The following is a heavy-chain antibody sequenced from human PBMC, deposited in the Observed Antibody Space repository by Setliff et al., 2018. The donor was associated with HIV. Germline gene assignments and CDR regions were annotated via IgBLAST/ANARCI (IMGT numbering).Heavy chain of an antibody. D-gene: IGHD6-6*01. V-gene: IGHV1-69-2*01. Sequence: GASVKVSCKASGYTFTDYYMHWVKQAPGKGPEWMGRVDPEDGETIYAEKFQGRVTITADTSTDTAYMDLSGLRSDDTAMYYCARLPRRWLVSSPHYWGQGTLVTVSS. CDR2: VDPEDGET. J-gene: IGHJ4*02. CDR1: GYTFTDYY. CDR3: ARLPRRWLVSSPHY.